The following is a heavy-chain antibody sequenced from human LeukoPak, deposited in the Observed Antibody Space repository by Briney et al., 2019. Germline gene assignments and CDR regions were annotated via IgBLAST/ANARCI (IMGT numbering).Heavy chain of an antibody. Sequence: SETLSLTCTVSGGSISSRSYYWGWIRQPPGKGLEWIGSMYYSGSSYYNPSLKSRVTLSVDTSKNQFSLKLSSVTAADAAVYYCARQVVVITGIDAFDIWGQGTMVTVSS. CDR2: MYYSGSS. CDR3: ARQVVVITGIDAFDI. J-gene: IGHJ3*02. CDR1: GGSISSRSYY. V-gene: IGHV4-39*01. D-gene: IGHD3-22*01.